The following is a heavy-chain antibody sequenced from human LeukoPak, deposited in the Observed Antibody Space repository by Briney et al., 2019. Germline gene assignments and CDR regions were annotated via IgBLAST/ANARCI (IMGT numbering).Heavy chain of an antibody. CDR2: ISGSGGST. CDR1: GFTFSSYA. J-gene: IGHJ6*04. CDR3: AKDVDSSSWDYYGMDV. Sequence: GGSLRLSCAASGFTFSSYAMTWVRQAPGKGLEWVSAISGSGGSTYYADSVKGRFTISRVNSKNTLYLQMNSLRAEDTAVYYCAKDVDSSSWDYYGMDVWGKGTTVTVSS. V-gene: IGHV3-23*01. D-gene: IGHD6-13*01.